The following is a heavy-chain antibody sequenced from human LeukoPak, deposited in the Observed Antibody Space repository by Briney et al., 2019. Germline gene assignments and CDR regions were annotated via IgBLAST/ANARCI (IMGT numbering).Heavy chain of an antibody. Sequence: GGSLRLSCAASGLTFSSYGMRWVRQAPGKGLEWVAVISYDGSNKYYADSVKGRFAISRDNSKNTLYLQMNSLRAEDTAVYYCAKTNAFDIWGQGTMVTVSS. CDR3: AKTNAFDI. V-gene: IGHV3-30*18. J-gene: IGHJ3*02. CDR1: GLTFSSYG. CDR2: ISYDGSNK.